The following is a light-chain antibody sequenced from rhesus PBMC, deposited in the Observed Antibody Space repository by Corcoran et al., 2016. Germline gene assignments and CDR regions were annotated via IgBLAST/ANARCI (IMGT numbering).Light chain of an antibody. Sequence: DIQMTQSPSSLSASIGDTVTITCRASQGIRSSLNWFQHKPGRAPKLLIYAASTLESGVPSRFSASGSGTQFTLTINSLQPEDFATYYCLQHFSFPHSFGQGTKVEIK. CDR1: QGIRSS. CDR3: LQHFSFPHS. V-gene: IGKV1-28*01. J-gene: IGKJ2*01. CDR2: AAS.